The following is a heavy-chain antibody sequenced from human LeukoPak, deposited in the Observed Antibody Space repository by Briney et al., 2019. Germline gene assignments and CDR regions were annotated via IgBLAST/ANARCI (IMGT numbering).Heavy chain of an antibody. CDR3: AEDQKLQPFHY. V-gene: IGHV3-30*02. CDR1: GFIFSTYG. Sequence: GGSMRLSCAASGFIFSTYGMHWIRQAPGKGLEWVAFIQFDGSDEFYAASVRGRFTISRDNSKNTLYLQMNSLRPEDTSVYYCAEDQKLQPFHYWGQGTLVTVSS. CDR2: IQFDGSDE. D-gene: IGHD1-1*01. J-gene: IGHJ4*02.